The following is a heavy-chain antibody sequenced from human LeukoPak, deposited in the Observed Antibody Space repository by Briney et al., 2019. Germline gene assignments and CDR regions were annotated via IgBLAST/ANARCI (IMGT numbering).Heavy chain of an antibody. CDR2: VYSGGST. CDR1: GFTFSTNY. CDR3: ARVGQWLSYYFDY. V-gene: IGHV3-66*01. Sequence: PGGSLRLSCVVSGFTFSTNYMSWVRQAPGKGLEWVSLVYSGGSTYYADSVKGRFIISRDNSKNTLYLQMNSLRAEDTAVYYCARVGQWLSYYFDYWGQGTLVTVSS. D-gene: IGHD6-19*01. J-gene: IGHJ4*02.